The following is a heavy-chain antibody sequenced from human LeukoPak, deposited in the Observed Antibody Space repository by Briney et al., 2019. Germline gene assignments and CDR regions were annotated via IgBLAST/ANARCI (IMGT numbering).Heavy chain of an antibody. CDR2: ISYDGSNK. D-gene: IGHD2-8*01. CDR1: GFTFSSYG. V-gene: IGHV3-30*18. Sequence: GGSLRLSCAASGFTFSSYGMHWVRQAPGKGLEWVAVISYDGSNKYYADSVNGRFTISRDNSKNTLYLQMNSLRAEDTAVYYCAKDQGMLAIYYYYGMDVWGQGTTVTVSS. J-gene: IGHJ6*02. CDR3: AKDQGMLAIYYYYGMDV.